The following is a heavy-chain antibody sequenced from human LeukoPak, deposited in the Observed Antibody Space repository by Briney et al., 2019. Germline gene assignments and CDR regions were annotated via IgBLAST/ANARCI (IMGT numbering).Heavy chain of an antibody. CDR3: ARDTFVSSGFFIYY. J-gene: IGHJ4*02. CDR2: IYTSGST. D-gene: IGHD3-22*01. Sequence: SQTLSLTCTVSGGSISSGSSYWSWIRQPAGKGLEWIGRIYTSGSTSYNPSLKSRVTISVDTSKNQFSLMLSSVTAADTAVYYCARDTFVSSGFFIYYWGQGTLVTVSS. V-gene: IGHV4-61*02. CDR1: GGSISSGSSY.